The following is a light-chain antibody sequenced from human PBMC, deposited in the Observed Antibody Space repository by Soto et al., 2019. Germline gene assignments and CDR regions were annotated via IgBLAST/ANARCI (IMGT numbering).Light chain of an antibody. CDR3: QQYKSYPLT. J-gene: IGKJ4*01. CDR1: QGIDNS. CDR2: SAS. Sequence: DIQMTQSPSSLSASVGDRVTITCRASQGIDNSLAWLQQRPGQAPKSLIYSASTLQSGVPSKFSGSISGTDFTLTISSLQPEDFATYYCQQYKSYPLTFGGGTKVEIK. V-gene: IGKV1-16*02.